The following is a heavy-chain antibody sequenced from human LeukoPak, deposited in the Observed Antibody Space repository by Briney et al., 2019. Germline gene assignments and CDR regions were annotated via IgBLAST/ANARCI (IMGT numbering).Heavy chain of an antibody. V-gene: IGHV4-39*07. Sequence: SETLSLTCTVSGGSISSSSFFWGWIRQPPGKGLEWIGSIYYSGSTYYNPSLKSRVTISVDTSKNQFSLTLSSVTAADTAVYYCARDTRCYYDSSGYCPYYFDYWGQGTLVTVSS. CDR1: GGSISSSSFF. CDR2: IYYSGST. J-gene: IGHJ4*02. CDR3: ARDTRCYYDSSGYCPYYFDY. D-gene: IGHD3-22*01.